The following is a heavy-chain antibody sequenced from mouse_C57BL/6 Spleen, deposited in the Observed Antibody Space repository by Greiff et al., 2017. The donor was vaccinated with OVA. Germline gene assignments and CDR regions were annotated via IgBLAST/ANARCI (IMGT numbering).Heavy chain of an antibody. J-gene: IGHJ4*01. V-gene: IGHV1-55*01. CDR2: IYPGSGST. CDR1: GYTFTSYW. D-gene: IGHD4-1*01. CDR3: ARKPSTGTNYAMDY. Sequence: VQLQQSGAELVKPGASVKMSCKASGYTFTSYWITWVKQRPGQGLEWIGDIYPGSGSTNYNEKFKSKATLTVDTSSSTAYMQLSSLTSEDSAVYYCARKPSTGTNYAMDYWGQGTSVTVSS.